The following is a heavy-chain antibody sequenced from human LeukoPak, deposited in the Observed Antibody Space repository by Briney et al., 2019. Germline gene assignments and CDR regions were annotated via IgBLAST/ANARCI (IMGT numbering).Heavy chain of an antibody. Sequence: PGGSLRLSCAASGFTVSSNYMTWVRQAPGKGLEWVANIKQDGSDKYYVDSVKGRFTISRDNAKNSLYLQMNSLRAEDTAVYYCATDPPWRSDVSDIWGQGTMVTVSS. CDR1: GFTVSSNY. CDR3: ATDPPWRSDVSDI. D-gene: IGHD1-1*01. J-gene: IGHJ3*02. CDR2: IKQDGSDK. V-gene: IGHV3-7*04.